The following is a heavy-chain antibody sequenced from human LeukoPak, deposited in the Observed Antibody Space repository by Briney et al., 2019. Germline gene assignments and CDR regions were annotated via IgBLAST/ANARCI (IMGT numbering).Heavy chain of an antibody. J-gene: IGHJ6*03. CDR1: GGSISSSSYY. V-gene: IGHV4-39*07. Sequence: SETLSLTCTVSGGSISSSSYYWGWIRQPPGKGLEWIGSIYYSGSTYYNPSLKSRVTISVDTSKNQFSLKLSSVTAADTAVYYCARDSHRYSGYEGYYMDVWGKGTTVTVSS. CDR2: IYYSGST. CDR3: ARDSHRYSGYEGYYMDV. D-gene: IGHD5-12*01.